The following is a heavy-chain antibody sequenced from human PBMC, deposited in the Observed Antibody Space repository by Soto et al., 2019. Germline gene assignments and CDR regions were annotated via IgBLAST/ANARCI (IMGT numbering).Heavy chain of an antibody. Sequence: QVQLVESGGGVVQPGRSLRLSCAASGFTFSSYGMHWVRQAPGKGLEWVAVIWYDGSNKYYADSVKGRFTISRDNSKNTLYLQMNSLRAEDTAVYYCARDHSRSGMDVWGQGTTVTVSS. V-gene: IGHV3-33*01. CDR3: ARDHSRSGMDV. J-gene: IGHJ6*02. CDR2: IWYDGSNK. CDR1: GFTFSSYG.